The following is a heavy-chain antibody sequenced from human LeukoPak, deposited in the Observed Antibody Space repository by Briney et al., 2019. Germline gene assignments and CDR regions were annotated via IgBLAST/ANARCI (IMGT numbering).Heavy chain of an antibody. CDR1: GGSFSCSSYY. J-gene: IGHJ6*02. V-gene: IGHV4-39*01. CDR2: IFYTGST. D-gene: IGHD3-10*01. CDR3: ARRTSYYGSGSFFMDV. Sequence: SETLSLTCTVSGGSFSCSSYYWGWIRQPPGKGLEWIGSIFYTGSTYYNPSLKSRVTISVDTSKNQFSLKLSSVTAADTAVYYCARRTSYYGSGSFFMDVWGQGTTVTVSS.